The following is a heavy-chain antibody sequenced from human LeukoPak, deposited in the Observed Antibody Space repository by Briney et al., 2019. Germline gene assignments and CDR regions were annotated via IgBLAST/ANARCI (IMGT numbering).Heavy chain of an antibody. J-gene: IGHJ5*02. CDR1: GYTFTSYA. V-gene: IGHV7-4-1*02. CDR2: INTNTGNP. D-gene: IGHD5-18*01. CDR3: ARSRRGYSYGVIHWFDP. Sequence: ASVKVSCKASGYTFTSYAMNWVRQAPGQGLEWMGWINTNTGNPTYAQGFTGRFVFSLDTSVSTAYLQISSLKAEDTAVYYCARSRRGYSYGVIHWFDPWGQGTLVTVSS.